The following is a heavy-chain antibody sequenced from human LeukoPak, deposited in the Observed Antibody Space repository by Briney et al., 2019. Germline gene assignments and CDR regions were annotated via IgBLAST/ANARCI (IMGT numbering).Heavy chain of an antibody. CDR3: ARVCSSLWFGELCGIHDAFDI. V-gene: IGHV1-69*05. D-gene: IGHD3-10*01. Sequence: SVKVSCKGSGGTFSSYAISWVRQAPGQGLEWMGGIIPIFGTANYAQKFQGRVTITTDESTSTAYMELSSLRSEDTAVYYCARVCSSLWFGELCGIHDAFDIWGQGTMVTVSS. CDR1: GGTFSSYA. J-gene: IGHJ3*02. CDR2: IIPIFGTA.